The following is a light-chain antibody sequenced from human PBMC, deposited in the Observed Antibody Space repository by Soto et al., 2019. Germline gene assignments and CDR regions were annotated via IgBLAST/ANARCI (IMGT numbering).Light chain of an antibody. J-gene: IGKJ1*01. V-gene: IGKV3-20*01. CDR1: QSVSSSS. Sequence: EIVLTQSPATLSLSPGERATLSCRASQSVSSSSLAWYQQKPGEAPRLLIYGASKMATGIPDRFSGSGSGTDFTLTISRLEPEDFAVYYCQQYSSATRTFGQGTKVEIK. CDR3: QQYSSATRT. CDR2: GAS.